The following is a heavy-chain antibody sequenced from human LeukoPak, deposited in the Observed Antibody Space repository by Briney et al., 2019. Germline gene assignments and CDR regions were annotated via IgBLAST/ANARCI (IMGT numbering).Heavy chain of an antibody. V-gene: IGHV3-11*06. CDR1: GFTFSDYY. D-gene: IGHD3/OR15-3a*01. CDR3: ARDYPTWTPYYFDY. J-gene: IGHJ4*02. Sequence: GGSLRLSCAPSGFTFSDYYMSWIRQAPGERLEWVSYISSSSSYTNYADSVKGRFTISRDNAKNSLYLQMNSLRAEDTAVYYCARDYPTWTPYYFDYWGQGTLVTVSS. CDR2: ISSSSSYT.